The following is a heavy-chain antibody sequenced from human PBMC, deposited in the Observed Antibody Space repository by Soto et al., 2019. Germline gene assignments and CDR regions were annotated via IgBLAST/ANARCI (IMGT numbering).Heavy chain of an antibody. CDR3: ARDAYSSGWYRGYYYYYGMDV. V-gene: IGHV1-46*01. CDR1: GYTFTSYY. CDR2: INPSGGST. D-gene: IGHD6-19*01. J-gene: IGHJ6*02. Sequence: ASVEVSCKASGYTFTSYYMHWVRQAPGQGLEWMGIINPSGGSTSYAQKFQGRVTMTRDTSTSTVYMELSSLRSEDTAVYYCARDAYSSGWYRGYYYYYGMDVWGQGTTVTVSS.